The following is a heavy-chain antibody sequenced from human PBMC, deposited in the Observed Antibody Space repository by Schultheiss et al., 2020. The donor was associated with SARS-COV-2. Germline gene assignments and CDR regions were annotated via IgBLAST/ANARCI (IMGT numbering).Heavy chain of an antibody. J-gene: IGHJ3*02. Sequence: SETLSLTCTVSGGSISSYYWSWIRQPPGKGLEWIGYIYYSGSTNYNPSLKSRVTISVDTSKNQFSLKLSSVTAADTAVYYCALQRGGKDAFDIWGQGTMVTVSS. CDR1: GGSISSYY. CDR3: ALQRGGKDAFDI. V-gene: IGHV4-59*01. D-gene: IGHD3-16*01. CDR2: IYYSGST.